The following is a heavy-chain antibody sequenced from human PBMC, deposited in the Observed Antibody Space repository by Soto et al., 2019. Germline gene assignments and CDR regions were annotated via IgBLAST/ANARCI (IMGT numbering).Heavy chain of an antibody. CDR1: VDSISTYY. CDR2: IDASGNT. CDR3: ARDRGEWELLRPFVRSRQYNWFDP. D-gene: IGHD1-26*01. J-gene: IGHJ5*02. Sequence: SETLSLTCTVSVDSISTYYWSCIRRPAGKGLEWIGRIDASGNTNYSPSLKSRVTMSADTSKKQFSLKLTSVTAADTAVYYCARDRGEWELLRPFVRSRQYNWFDPWGQGTLVT. V-gene: IGHV4-4*07.